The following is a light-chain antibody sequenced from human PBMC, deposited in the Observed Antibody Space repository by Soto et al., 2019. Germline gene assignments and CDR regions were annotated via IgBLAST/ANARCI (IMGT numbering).Light chain of an antibody. J-gene: IGLJ3*02. V-gene: IGLV2-8*01. CDR2: EVN. CDR3: AAWDHSLQGWV. Sequence: QSVLTQPPSASGSPGQSVTISCTGTSSDIGGYNFVSWYQQHPGKAPKLMIDEVNKRPSGVPDRFSGSRSGSSASLVIVGLQSEDEADYYCAAWDHSLQGWVFGGGTQLTVL. CDR1: SSDIGGYNF.